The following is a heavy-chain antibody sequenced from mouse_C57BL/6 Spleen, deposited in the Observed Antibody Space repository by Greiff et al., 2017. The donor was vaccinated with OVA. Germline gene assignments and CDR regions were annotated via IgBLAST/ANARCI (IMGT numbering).Heavy chain of an antibody. CDR2: INPSNGGT. CDR3: ARNRLLLHYAMDY. Sequence: VQLQQPGTELVKPGASVKLSCKASGYTFTSYWMHWVKQRPGQGLEWIGNINPSNGGTNYNEKFKSKATLTVDKSSSTAYMQLSSLTSEDSAVYYCARNRLLLHYAMDYWGQGTSVTGSS. J-gene: IGHJ4*01. D-gene: IGHD1-1*01. CDR1: GYTFTSYW. V-gene: IGHV1-53*01.